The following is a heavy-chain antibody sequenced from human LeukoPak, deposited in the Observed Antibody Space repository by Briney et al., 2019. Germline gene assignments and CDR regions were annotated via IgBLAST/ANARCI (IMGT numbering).Heavy chain of an antibody. D-gene: IGHD3-22*01. V-gene: IGHV3-23*01. CDR3: AKRSTYYYDSNGYSSDYFDY. CDR2: ISGTGVST. Sequence: GGSLRLSCAASGFTFSNYALSWVRQAPGKGLEWVSVISGTGVSTYYADSVMGRFTISRDNSKNTLYLQINSLRAEDTAVYYCAKRSTYYYDSNGYSSDYFDYWGQGTLVTVSS. CDR1: GFTFSNYA. J-gene: IGHJ4*02.